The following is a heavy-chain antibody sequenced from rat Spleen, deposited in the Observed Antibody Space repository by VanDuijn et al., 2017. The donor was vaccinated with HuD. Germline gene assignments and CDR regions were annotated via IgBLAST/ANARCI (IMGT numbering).Heavy chain of an antibody. CDR3: ARRGFDGTYYPGGFDY. V-gene: IGHV5-19*01. D-gene: IGHD1-12*02. J-gene: IGHJ2*01. Sequence: EVQLVESGGGQVQPGRSLKLSCAASGFTFSNYNMHWIRQAPTKGLEWVASISPTGDSTYYRDSVKGRFIISRDNAKSTLYLQVDSLRSEDTATYYCARRGFDGTYYPGGFDYWGQGVMVTVSS. CDR1: GFTFSNYN. CDR2: ISPTGDST.